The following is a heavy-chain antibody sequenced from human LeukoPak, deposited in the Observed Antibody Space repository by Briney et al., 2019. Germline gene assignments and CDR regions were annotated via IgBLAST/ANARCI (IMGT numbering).Heavy chain of an antibody. Sequence: GGSLRLSCAASGFTFSTYWMHLVRQAPGTGLVWVSLISSDGSNTNYADSVKGRFTISRDNAKNTLYLQMNSLRAEDTAVYYCATDVPAASIFGYWGQGTLVTVSS. D-gene: IGHD2-2*01. J-gene: IGHJ4*02. CDR1: GFTFSTYW. V-gene: IGHV3-74*01. CDR2: ISSDGSNT. CDR3: ATDVPAASIFGY.